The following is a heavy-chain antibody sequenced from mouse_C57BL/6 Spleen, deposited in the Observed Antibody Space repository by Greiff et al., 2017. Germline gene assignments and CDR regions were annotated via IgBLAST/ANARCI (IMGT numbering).Heavy chain of an antibody. CDR2: IWRGGST. J-gene: IGHJ4*01. CDR3: APTGGNKIDYAMDY. D-gene: IGHD2-1*01. CDR1: GFSLTSYG. V-gene: IGHV2-2*01. Sequence: VKLVESGPGLVQPSQSLSITCTVSGFSLTSYGVHWVRQSPGKGLEWLGVIWRGGSTDYTAAFISRLSISKDNSKSQVFFKMNSLQADDTAIYYCAPTGGNKIDYAMDYWGQGTSVTVSS.